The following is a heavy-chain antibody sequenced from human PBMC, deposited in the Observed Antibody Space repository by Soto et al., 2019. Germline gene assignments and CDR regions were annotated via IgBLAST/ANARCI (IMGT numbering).Heavy chain of an antibody. V-gene: IGHV5-10-1*01. CDR3: ARHSEDDVFGVVITRYYYYYGMDV. J-gene: IGHJ6*02. CDR2: IDPSDSYT. Sequence: RGESLKISCKGSGYSFTSYWISWVRQMPGKGLEWMGRIDPSDSYTNYSPSFQGHVTISADKSISTAYLQWSSLKASDTAMYYCARHSEDDVFGVVITRYYYYYGMDVWGQGTTVTVSS. CDR1: GYSFTSYW. D-gene: IGHD3-3*01.